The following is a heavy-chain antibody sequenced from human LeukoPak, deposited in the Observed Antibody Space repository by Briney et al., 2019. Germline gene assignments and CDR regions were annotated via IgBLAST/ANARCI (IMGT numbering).Heavy chain of an antibody. Sequence: SETLSLTCTVSGGSISSSSYYWGWIRQPPVKGLEWIGSIYYSGSTYYNPSLKSRVTISVDTSKNQFSLKLSSVTAADTAVYYCARLPGGVVPAAKYYFDYWGQGTLVTVSS. CDR3: ARLPGGVVPAAKYYFDY. D-gene: IGHD2-2*01. J-gene: IGHJ4*02. CDR1: GGSISSSSYY. CDR2: IYYSGST. V-gene: IGHV4-39*07.